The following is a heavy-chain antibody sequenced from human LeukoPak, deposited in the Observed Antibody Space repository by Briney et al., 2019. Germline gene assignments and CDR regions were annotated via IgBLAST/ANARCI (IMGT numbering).Heavy chain of an antibody. J-gene: IGHJ4*02. CDR1: GFTFSIYP. D-gene: IGHD3-16*01. CDR2: LGGIGVST. Sequence: GGSLRLSCAASGFTFSIYPMNWVRQAPGKGLEWVSALGGIGVSTYYADSVKGRFTISRDNSKNTLYLQMNSLRAEDTAVYYCAKGHRGSSTVFFDCWGQGTLVTVSS. CDR3: AKGHRGSSTVFFDC. V-gene: IGHV3-23*01.